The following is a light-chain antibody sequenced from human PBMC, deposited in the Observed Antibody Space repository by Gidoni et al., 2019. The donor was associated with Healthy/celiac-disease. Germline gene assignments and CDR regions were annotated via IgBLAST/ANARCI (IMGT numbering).Light chain of an antibody. Sequence: DIPMTQSPSTLSASVGDRVPITCRASQSISSWLAWYQQKPGKAPKLLIYKASSVESGVPSRFSGSGSGKEFTPTSSSLQPDEFATYYCQQYNSYPWTFGQGTKVEIK. CDR2: KAS. CDR3: QQYNSYPWT. CDR1: QSISSW. J-gene: IGKJ1*01. V-gene: IGKV1-5*03.